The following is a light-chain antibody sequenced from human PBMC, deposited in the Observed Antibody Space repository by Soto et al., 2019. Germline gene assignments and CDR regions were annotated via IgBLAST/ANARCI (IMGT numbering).Light chain of an antibody. CDR2: AAS. V-gene: IGKV1D-12*01. CDR3: QQANSLPVT. CDR1: QDVGRW. J-gene: IGKJ5*01. Sequence: DIQMTQSPSSLTASFGDTVKITCRSSQDVGRWLSWYQQKPGKAPKILIFAASSLQSGVPSRFSGSGSGTDFTLTISSLQSEDFATYYCQQANSLPVTFGQGTRLEI.